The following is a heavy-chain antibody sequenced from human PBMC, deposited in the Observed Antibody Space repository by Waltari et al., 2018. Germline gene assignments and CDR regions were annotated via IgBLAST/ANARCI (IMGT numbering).Heavy chain of an antibody. J-gene: IGHJ4*02. CDR3: ASGGHVDY. CDR2: INQDGSEK. CDR1: GLTFSRFW. V-gene: IGHV3-7*01. Sequence: EVQLVESVGTLVQPGVSLRLSFAVSGLTFSRFWLTWVRQAPGKGLEWVANINQDGSEKHYVDSVKGRFTISRDNAKNSLSLQMNSLRAEDTAVYYCASGGHVDYCGQGTLVTVSS.